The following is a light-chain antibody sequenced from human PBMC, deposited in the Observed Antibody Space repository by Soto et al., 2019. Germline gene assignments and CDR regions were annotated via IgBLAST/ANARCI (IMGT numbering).Light chain of an antibody. CDR1: QSVSSSY. V-gene: IGKV3-20*01. CDR3: QQYGSSPPT. J-gene: IGKJ1*01. CDR2: GAS. Sequence: EIVLTQSPGTLSLSPGARAPLSCRASQSVSSSYLAWYQQNPGQAPRLLIYGASSRATGTPDRFSGSGSGTDFTLTINRLEPEDFALYYCQQYGSSPPTFGQGTKV.